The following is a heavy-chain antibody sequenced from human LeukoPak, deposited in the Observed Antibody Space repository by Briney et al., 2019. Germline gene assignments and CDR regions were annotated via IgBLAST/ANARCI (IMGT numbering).Heavy chain of an antibody. V-gene: IGHV4-59*01. CDR3: ARLGTLTSSFGP. CDR1: GGSISDFY. J-gene: IGHJ5*02. CDR2: IYSSGTT. Sequence: PSETLSLTCTVSGGSISDFYWSWIRQPPGEGLEWIGYIYSSGTTNYNYSFKSRVSISIDTSKNQFSLKMTSVTTADTAVYYCARLGTLTSSFGPWGQGTLVTVSS. D-gene: IGHD1-1*01.